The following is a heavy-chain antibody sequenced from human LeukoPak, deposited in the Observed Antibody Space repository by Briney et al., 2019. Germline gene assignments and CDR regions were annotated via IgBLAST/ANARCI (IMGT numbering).Heavy chain of an antibody. V-gene: IGHV3-23*01. CDR3: AKATYYYDSHRYNGVFEY. J-gene: IGHJ4*02. D-gene: IGHD3-22*01. CDR2: VSGSADNT. Sequence: GGSLRLSCAASGFTVSSYAMSWVRQAPGKGLEWVSAVSGSADNTYYADSVKGRFTISRDGSKNTLYLQMNSLGAEDTAVYFCAKATYYYDSHRYNGVFEYWGQGTLVIVSS. CDR1: GFTVSSYA.